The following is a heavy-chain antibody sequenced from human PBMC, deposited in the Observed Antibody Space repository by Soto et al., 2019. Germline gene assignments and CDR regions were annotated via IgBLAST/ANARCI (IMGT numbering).Heavy chain of an antibody. V-gene: IGHV4-39*01. CDR3: ARRTKLVTFDY. D-gene: IGHD2-21*02. J-gene: IGHJ4*02. Sequence: AETLSLTCTVSGGSISSSSYYWGWIRQPPGKGLEWIGSIFYSGSTYYNPSLKSRVTISVDTSKNQFSLKLTSVTAADTAVYYCARRTKLVTFDYWGQGTLVTVSS. CDR2: IFYSGST. CDR1: GGSISSSSYY.